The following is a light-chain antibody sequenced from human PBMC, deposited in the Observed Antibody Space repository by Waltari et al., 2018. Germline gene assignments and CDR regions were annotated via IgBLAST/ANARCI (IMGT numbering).Light chain of an antibody. CDR1: QSVNRN. CDR3: QQSIQWPYT. CDR2: GVS. Sequence: DIAMTQSPATLSLSPGERATLSCRASQSVNRNLAWYQQKPVQPPRLLIYGVSSRATGIPDRFTGSGSGMEFTLTISSLEPEDVGIYHCQQSIQWPYTFGQGTKVEIK. V-gene: IGKV3D-15*01. J-gene: IGKJ2*01.